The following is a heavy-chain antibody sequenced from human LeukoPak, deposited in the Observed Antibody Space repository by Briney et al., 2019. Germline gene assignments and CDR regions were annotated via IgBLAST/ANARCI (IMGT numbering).Heavy chain of an antibody. J-gene: IGHJ4*02. D-gene: IGHD6-13*01. Sequence: QPGGSLRLSCAASGFTFSSYGMHWVRQAPGKGLEWVALISYDGNNKYYADSVKGRFTISRDNSKNTLYLQMNSLRAEDTALYYCARGGSSWFFDYWGQGTLVTVSS. CDR2: ISYDGNNK. V-gene: IGHV3-30*03. CDR1: GFTFSSYG. CDR3: ARGGSSWFFDY.